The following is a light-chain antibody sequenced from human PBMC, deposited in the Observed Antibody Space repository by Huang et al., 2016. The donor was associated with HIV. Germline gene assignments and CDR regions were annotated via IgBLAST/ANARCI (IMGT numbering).Light chain of an antibody. CDR2: GAS. CDR1: QSVSSY. Sequence: EIVMTQSPVTLSVSPGERATLSCRASQSVSSYLAWYQQKPGQAPRLLIYGASTRATGVPARFSGSGSGTEFTLTISSLQSEDFALYYCQQYNNWPPITFGQGTRLEIK. CDR3: QQYNNWPPIT. J-gene: IGKJ5*01. V-gene: IGKV3-15*01.